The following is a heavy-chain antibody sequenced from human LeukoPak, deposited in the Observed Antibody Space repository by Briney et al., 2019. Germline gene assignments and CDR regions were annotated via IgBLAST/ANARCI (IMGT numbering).Heavy chain of an antibody. J-gene: IGHJ4*02. CDR1: GGSISSYY. V-gene: IGHV4-4*07. CDR3: ARGRSGWYGYYFDY. CDR2: LYTSEST. D-gene: IGHD6-19*01. Sequence: SETLSLTCTVSGGSISSYYGSWIWQPAGKGLEWNGHLYTSESTNHNPSLKSRVTMSVDTSKNQFSLKLSSVTAADTAVYYCARGRSGWYGYYFDYWGQGTLVTVSS.